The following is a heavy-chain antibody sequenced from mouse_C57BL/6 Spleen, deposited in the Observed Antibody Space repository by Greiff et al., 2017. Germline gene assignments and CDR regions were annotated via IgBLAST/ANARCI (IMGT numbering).Heavy chain of an antibody. CDR1: GYTFTDYN. V-gene: IGHV1-18*01. J-gene: IGHJ4*01. D-gene: IGHD2-5*01. CDR2: INPNNGGT. CDR3: ARVSYSNYLYAMDY. Sequence: VQLQQSGPELVKPGASVKIPCKASGYTFTDYNMDWVKQSHGKSLEWIGDINPNNGGTIYNQKFKGKATLTVDKSSSTAYMELRSLTSEDTAVYYCARVSYSNYLYAMDYWGQGTSVTVSS.